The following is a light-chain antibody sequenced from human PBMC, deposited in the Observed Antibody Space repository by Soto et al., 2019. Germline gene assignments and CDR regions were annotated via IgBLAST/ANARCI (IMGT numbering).Light chain of an antibody. CDR2: EVR. CDR1: NTDVGGYNY. V-gene: IGLV2-14*01. CDR3: CSLEGSNALVV. J-gene: IGLJ2*01. Sequence: QSALTQPASVSGSPGQSITVSCTGTNTDVGGYNYVSWYQHRPGKAPRLMIYEVRNRLSGVSNRFSGSKSGNTASLTISGLQSEDEADYYCCSLEGSNALVVFGGGTKLTVL.